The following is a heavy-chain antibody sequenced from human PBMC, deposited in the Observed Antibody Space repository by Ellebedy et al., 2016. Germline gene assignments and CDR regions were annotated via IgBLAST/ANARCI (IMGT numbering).Heavy chain of an antibody. CDR3: ARELAAITISSMDV. J-gene: IGHJ6*02. CDR1: GFTFSSYS. Sequence: GESLKISXAASGFTFSSYSMNWVRQAPGKGLEWVSSISSSSSYIYYADSVKGRFTISRDNAKNSLYLQMNSLRAEDTAVYYCARELAAITISSMDVWGQGTTVTVSS. V-gene: IGHV3-21*01. CDR2: ISSSSSYI. D-gene: IGHD3-9*01.